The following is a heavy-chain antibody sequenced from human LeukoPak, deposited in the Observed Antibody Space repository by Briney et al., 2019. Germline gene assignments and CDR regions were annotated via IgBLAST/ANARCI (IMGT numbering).Heavy chain of an antibody. J-gene: IGHJ3*02. D-gene: IGHD1-14*01. V-gene: IGHV3-11*04. CDR2: ISSGGSTI. CDR3: ARRARFTDATRIFDI. Sequence: GGSLRLSCAASGFTVSSNYMSWIRQAPGKGLEWVSYISSGGSTIYYADSVKGRFTTSRDNAKNSLYLQMNSLRAEDTAVYYCARRARFTDATRIFDIWGQGTMVTVSS. CDR1: GFTVSSNY.